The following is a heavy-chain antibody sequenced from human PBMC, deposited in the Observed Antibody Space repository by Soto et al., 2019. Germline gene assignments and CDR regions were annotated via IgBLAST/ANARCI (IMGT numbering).Heavy chain of an antibody. CDR1: GFGFRHYA. CDR2: IGGSGTII. CDR3: VNAPHTATVNWFDP. V-gene: IGHV3-23*01. Sequence: EVQLLESGEGWVQPGGSLRLSCAVSGFGFRHYAMAWVRQAPGKGLEWGSSIGGSGTIIYYAESVKGRFTISRDNSKDTLLLQMTDLRVEDTAKYFCVNAPHTATVNWFDPWGNGTLVSVSS. J-gene: IGHJ5*02. D-gene: IGHD5-18*01.